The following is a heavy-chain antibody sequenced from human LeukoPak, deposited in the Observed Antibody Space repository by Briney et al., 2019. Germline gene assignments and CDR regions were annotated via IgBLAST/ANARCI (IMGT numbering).Heavy chain of an antibody. Sequence: SETLSLTCTVSGGFISSGSFYWGWIRQPPGKGLEWIGSIYYGGSTYYNPSLKSRVTISVDTSKNQFSLKLSSVTAADTAVYYCARRMGRWGYCSSTSCYGSYYFDYWGQGTLVTVSS. D-gene: IGHD2-2*01. CDR1: GGFISSGSFY. CDR2: IYYGGST. J-gene: IGHJ4*02. V-gene: IGHV4-39*07. CDR3: ARRMGRWGYCSSTSCYGSYYFDY.